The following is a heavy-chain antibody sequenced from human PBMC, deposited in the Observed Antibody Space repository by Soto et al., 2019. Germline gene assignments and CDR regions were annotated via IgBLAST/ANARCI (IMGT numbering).Heavy chain of an antibody. D-gene: IGHD4-4*01. CDR2: IIPILGIA. V-gene: IGHV1-69*02. CDR1: GGTFSSYT. J-gene: IGHJ6*03. CDR3: ARAAYSPLYYNYYMHV. Sequence: QVQLVQSGAEVKKPGSSVKVSCKASGGTFSSYTISWVRQAPGQGLEWMGRIIPILGIANYAQKFQGRVTIPADKPRSTAYVDLSSRRSEETAVYYWARAAYSPLYYNYYMHVWGKGTTVTVPS.